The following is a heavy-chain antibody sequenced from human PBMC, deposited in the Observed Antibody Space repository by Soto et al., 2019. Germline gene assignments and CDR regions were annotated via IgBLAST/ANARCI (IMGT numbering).Heavy chain of an antibody. J-gene: IGHJ6*02. CDR3: AREPPRRNPADSSGSATYGMDV. D-gene: IGHD3-22*01. CDR1: GYSFTSYW. CDR2: IYPGDSDT. Sequence: GESLKISCKGSGYSFTSYWIGWVRQTPGKGLEWMGIIYPGDSDTRYSPSFQGQVTISADKSISTAYLQWSSLKASDTAMYYCAREPPRRNPADSSGSATYGMDVWGQGTTVTVSS. V-gene: IGHV5-51*01.